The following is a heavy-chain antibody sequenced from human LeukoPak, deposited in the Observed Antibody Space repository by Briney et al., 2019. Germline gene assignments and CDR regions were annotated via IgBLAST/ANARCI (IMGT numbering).Heavy chain of an antibody. Sequence: GGSLRPSCAASGFTFSNYAMSWVRQAPGKGLEWVSAISGSGGSTYYADSVKGRFTISRDNSKNTLYLQMNSLRAEDTAVYYCAKLPGRFLEWLLWVDYWGQGTLVTVSS. D-gene: IGHD3-3*01. CDR3: AKLPGRFLEWLLWVDY. V-gene: IGHV3-23*01. J-gene: IGHJ4*02. CDR1: GFTFSNYA. CDR2: ISGSGGST.